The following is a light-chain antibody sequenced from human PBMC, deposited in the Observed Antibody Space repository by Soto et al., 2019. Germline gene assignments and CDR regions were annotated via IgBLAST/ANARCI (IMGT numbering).Light chain of an antibody. CDR1: SSNIGDNL. J-gene: IGLJ3*02. V-gene: IGLV1-44*01. CDR3: AAWDDSLDGV. Sequence: QSVLTQPPSASGTPGQSVTISCSGSSSNIGDNLVSWYQQLPGTAPNLLIYRNNQRPSGVPERFSGSKSGTSASLAISGLQSEDEADYYCAAWDDSLDGVFGGGTKLTVL. CDR2: RNN.